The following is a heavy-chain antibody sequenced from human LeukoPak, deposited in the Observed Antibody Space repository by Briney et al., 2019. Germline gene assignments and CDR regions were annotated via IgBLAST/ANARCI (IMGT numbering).Heavy chain of an antibody. CDR3: ARVVRIAAAGTYYYMDV. J-gene: IGHJ6*03. CDR1: GYTFTGYY. CDR2: INPNSGCT. Sequence: ASVKVSCKASGYTFTGYYMHWVRQAPGQGLEWMGWINPNSGCTNYAQKFQGRVTMTRDTSISTAYMELSRLRSDDTAVYYCARVVRIAAAGTYYYMDVWGKGTTVTVSS. V-gene: IGHV1-2*02. D-gene: IGHD6-13*01.